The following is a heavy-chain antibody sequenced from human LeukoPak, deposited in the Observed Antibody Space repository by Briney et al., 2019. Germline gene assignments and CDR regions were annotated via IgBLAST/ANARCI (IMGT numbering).Heavy chain of an antibody. CDR3: GRCRLGIYVVDI. D-gene: IGHD3-16*01. V-gene: IGHV3-13*01. CDR1: GSTFSSHD. CDR2: PGTAGAT. Sequence: GSLRTSFAASGSTFSSHDMHWVRQPTGKGLEWVSGPGTAGATYYAGSVEGRFTISRENAKNSLYLQKNSRSAGETAVYYCGRCRLGIYVVDIWGQGTMVTVSS. J-gene: IGHJ3*02.